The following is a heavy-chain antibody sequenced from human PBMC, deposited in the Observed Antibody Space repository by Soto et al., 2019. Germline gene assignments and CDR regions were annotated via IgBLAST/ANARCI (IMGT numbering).Heavy chain of an antibody. CDR2: INPSDGST. CDR3: ARGVKGQWVGRKVYYYHGMDV. D-gene: IGHD6-19*01. CDR1: GYSFTSYY. V-gene: IGHV1-46*01. J-gene: IGHJ6*02. Sequence: QVQLVQSGAEVKKPGASVKVSCKASGYSFTSYYMHWVRQAPGQGLEWMGIINPSDGSTSYAQKSQGRLTMTREPSTSTVYMELSSLTSEDTAVYYCARGVKGQWVGRKVYYYHGMDVWGQGTTVTVSS.